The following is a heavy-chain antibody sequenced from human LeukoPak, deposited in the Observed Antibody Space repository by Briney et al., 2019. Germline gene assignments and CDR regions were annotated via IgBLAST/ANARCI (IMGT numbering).Heavy chain of an antibody. V-gene: IGHV4-61*02. CDR3: ARGFRYYYYYMDV. CDR2: IYTSGST. CDR1: GGSISSGSYY. J-gene: IGHJ6*03. Sequence: SQTLSLTCTVSGGSISSGSYYWSWIRQPAGKGLEWIGRIYTSGSTNYNPSLKSRVTISVDTSKNQFSLKLSSVTAADTAVYYCARGFRYYYYYMDVWGKGPTVTVSS. D-gene: IGHD2/OR15-2a*01.